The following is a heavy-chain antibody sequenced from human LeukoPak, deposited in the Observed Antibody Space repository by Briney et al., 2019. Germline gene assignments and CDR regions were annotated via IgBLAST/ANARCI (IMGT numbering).Heavy chain of an antibody. CDR3: AKDKGAASVSPKIDY. Sequence: GGSLRLSCAASGFTFSSYSMNWVRQAPGKGLEWVSSISSSSSYIYYADSVKGRFTISRDNAKNSLYLQMNSLRAEDTALYYCAKDKGAASVSPKIDYWGQGTLVTVSS. CDR2: ISSSSSYI. V-gene: IGHV3-21*04. J-gene: IGHJ4*02. CDR1: GFTFSSYS. D-gene: IGHD3-16*01.